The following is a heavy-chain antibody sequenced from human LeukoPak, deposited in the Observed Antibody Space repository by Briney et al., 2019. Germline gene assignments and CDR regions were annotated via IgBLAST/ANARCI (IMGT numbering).Heavy chain of an antibody. CDR2: INHSGST. J-gene: IGHJ5*02. V-gene: IGHV4-34*01. CDR1: GGSINNYY. Sequence: SETLSLTCTVSGGSINNYYWSWIRQPPGKGLEWIGEINHSGSTNYNPSLKSRVTISVDTSKNQFSLKLSSVTAADTAVYYCARLWFGESNWFDPWGQGTLVTVSS. CDR3: ARLWFGESNWFDP. D-gene: IGHD3-10*01.